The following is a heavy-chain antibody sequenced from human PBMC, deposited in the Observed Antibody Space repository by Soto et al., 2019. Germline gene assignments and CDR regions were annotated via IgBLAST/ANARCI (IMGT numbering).Heavy chain of an antibody. CDR3: ATGRHWFPRPFYFAYESMDS. V-gene: IGHV3-15*01. CDR2: IRNKADGETT. D-gene: IGHD3-9*01. J-gene: IGHJ6*02. Sequence: PGWSLRLSCIGSGFTFRNAYMSWVRQAPGKGLEWIGRIRNKADGETTDYAAPVKGRFTISRDDSKNTLYLQMNSLKTEDTAVYSWATGRHWFPRPFYFAYESMDSWGQGT. CDR1: GFTFRNAY.